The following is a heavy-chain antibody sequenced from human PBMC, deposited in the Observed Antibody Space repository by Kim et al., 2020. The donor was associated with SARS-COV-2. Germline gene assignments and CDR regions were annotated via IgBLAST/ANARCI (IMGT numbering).Heavy chain of an antibody. J-gene: IGHJ5*02. Sequence: KYSQKFQGRVTITRDTSASTAYMELSSLRSEDTAVYYCARAATMILNFDPWGQGTLVTVSS. CDR3: ARAATMILNFDP. D-gene: IGHD3-22*01. V-gene: IGHV1-3*01.